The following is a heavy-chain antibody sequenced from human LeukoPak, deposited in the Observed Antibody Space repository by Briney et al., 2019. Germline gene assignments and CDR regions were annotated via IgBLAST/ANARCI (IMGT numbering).Heavy chain of an antibody. J-gene: IGHJ4*02. CDR2: SCSSGST. Sequence: SETLSLTCAASGYSISGGYYWGWSRQPPGEVLEWIGSSCSSGSTYYAPSLKSRVTISVDTSKNQFSLKLSSVTAADTAVYYCARLFYYDSSGYYPFGGFDYWGQGTLVTVSS. CDR1: GYSISGGYY. CDR3: ARLFYYDSSGYYPFGGFDY. V-gene: IGHV4-38-2*01. D-gene: IGHD3-22*01.